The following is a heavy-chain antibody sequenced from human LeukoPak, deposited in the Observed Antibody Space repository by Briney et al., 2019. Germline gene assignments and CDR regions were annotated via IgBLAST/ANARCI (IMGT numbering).Heavy chain of an antibody. D-gene: IGHD6-25*01. J-gene: IGHJ4*02. V-gene: IGHV1-46*02. CDR3: ASHNSGWQQTWFDF. CDR2: VSPSGAGT. CDR1: GYTFNNYY. Sequence: ASVKVSCKASGYTFNNYYIHWVRQAPGQGLEWMAKVSPSGAGTTFAQKFQGRVTMTGDASTSTVYMELSSLTSEDTAVYYCASHNSGWQQTWFDFWGQGILVTVSS.